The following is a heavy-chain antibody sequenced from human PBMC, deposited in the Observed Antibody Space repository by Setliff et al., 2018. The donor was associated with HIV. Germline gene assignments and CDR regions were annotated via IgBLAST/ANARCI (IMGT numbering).Heavy chain of an antibody. V-gene: IGHV4-59*12. Sequence: SETLSLTCTVSGGTISTYWSWIRQPPGKGLEWIGYVYYSGSTNYNPSLKSRVTISVDTSKNQFSLKLSSVTAADTAVYYCAREGCSGESCSGFDTFDIWGQGTMVT. CDR2: VYYSGST. J-gene: IGHJ3*02. D-gene: IGHD2-15*01. CDR3: AREGCSGESCSGFDTFDI. CDR1: GGTISTY.